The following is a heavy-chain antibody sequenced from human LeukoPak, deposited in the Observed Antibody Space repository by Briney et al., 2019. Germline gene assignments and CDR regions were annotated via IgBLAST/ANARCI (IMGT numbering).Heavy chain of an antibody. D-gene: IGHD6-6*01. CDR1: GFTFSSYG. CDR2: ISYDGSNK. CDR3: ANALSSSPPGIDY. Sequence: GGSLRLSCAASGFTFSSYGMHWVRQAPGKGLEWVAVISYDGSNKYYADSVKGRFTISRDNSKNTLYLQMNSLRAEDTAVYYCANALSSSPPGIDYWGQGTLVTVSS. V-gene: IGHV3-30*18. J-gene: IGHJ4*02.